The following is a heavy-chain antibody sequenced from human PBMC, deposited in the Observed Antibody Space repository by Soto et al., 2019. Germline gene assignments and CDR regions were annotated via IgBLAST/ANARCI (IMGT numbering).Heavy chain of an antibody. D-gene: IGHD3-22*01. CDR3: AAPREYYYDSSGYDY. J-gene: IGHJ4*02. CDR2: IVVGSGNT. CDR1: GFTFTSSA. Sequence: SVKVSCKASGFTFTSSAVQWVRQARGQRLEWIGWIVVGSGNTNYAQKFQERVTITRDMSTSTAYMELSSLRSEDTAVYYCAAPREYYYDSSGYDYWGQGTLVTVSS. V-gene: IGHV1-58*01.